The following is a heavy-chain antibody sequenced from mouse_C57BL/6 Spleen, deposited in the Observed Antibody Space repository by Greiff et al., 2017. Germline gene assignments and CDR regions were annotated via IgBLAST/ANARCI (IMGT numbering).Heavy chain of an antibody. CDR2: ISDGGSYT. J-gene: IGHJ1*03. D-gene: IGHD1-1*01. V-gene: IGHV5-4*01. CDR1: GFTFSSYA. Sequence: EVHLVESGGGLVKPGGSLKLSCAASGFTFSSYAMSWVRQTPEKRLEWVATISDGGSYTYYPDNVKGRFTISRDNAKNNLYLQMSHLKSEDTAMYYCARDGGVVATRYFDVWGTGTTVTVSS. CDR3: ARDGGVVATRYFDV.